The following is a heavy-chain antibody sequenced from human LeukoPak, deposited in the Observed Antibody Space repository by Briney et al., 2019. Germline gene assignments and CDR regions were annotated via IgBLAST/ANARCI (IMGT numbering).Heavy chain of an antibody. CDR3: ARGGTRIAVAGPLDY. D-gene: IGHD6-19*01. CDR2: ISYDGSNK. J-gene: IGHJ4*02. V-gene: IGHV3-30*04. Sequence: GGSLRLSCAASGFTSSSYAMHWVRQAPGKGLEWVAVISYDGSNKYYADSVKGRFTISRDNSKNTLYLQMNSLRAEDTAVYYCARGGTRIAVAGPLDYWGQGTLVTVSS. CDR1: GFTSSSYA.